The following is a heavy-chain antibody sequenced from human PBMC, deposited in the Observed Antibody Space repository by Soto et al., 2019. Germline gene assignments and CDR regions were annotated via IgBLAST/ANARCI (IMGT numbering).Heavy chain of an antibody. CDR1: GGSISSGDYY. CDR2: IYYSGRT. J-gene: IGHJ4*02. Sequence: SETLSLTCTVSGGSISSGDYYWSWIRQPPGKDLEWIGYIYYSGRTYYNPSLKSPVTMSVDTSKNQFTLKLDSVTAADTAVYYCARELQISGYLAYWGQGTLVTVSS. CDR3: ARELQISGYLAY. D-gene: IGHD2-15*01. V-gene: IGHV4-30-4*01.